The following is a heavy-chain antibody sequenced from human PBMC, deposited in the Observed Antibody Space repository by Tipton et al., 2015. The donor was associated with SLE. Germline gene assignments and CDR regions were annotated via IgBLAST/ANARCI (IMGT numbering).Heavy chain of an antibody. V-gene: IGHV4-59*01. CDR3: ARGGLGSDLRGSIYLGL. J-gene: IGHJ1*01. CDR2: ISYSGNT. Sequence: TLSLTCTVSGTSIGGYYWNWIRQSPGRGLEWVGYISYSGNTNYNPSLKRRVTISVDTSKTHFSLNLSSVTAADTAVYYCARGGLGSDLRGSIYLGLWGQGALVTVSS. CDR1: GTSIGGYY. D-gene: IGHD7-27*01.